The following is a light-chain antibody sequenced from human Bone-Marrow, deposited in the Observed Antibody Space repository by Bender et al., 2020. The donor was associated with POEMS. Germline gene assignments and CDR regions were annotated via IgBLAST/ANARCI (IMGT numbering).Light chain of an antibody. CDR2: EVN. CDR1: SSDIGGYNL. J-gene: IGLJ1*01. Sequence: QSALAQPASVSGSPGQSITISCTGTSSDIGGYNLVSWYQQHPGKAPKLMIYEVNKRPSGVSTRFSGSKSGNTASLTVSGLQGEDEADYYCSSYAGNSDFVFGTGTQVTVL. CDR3: SSYAGNSDFV. V-gene: IGLV2-23*02.